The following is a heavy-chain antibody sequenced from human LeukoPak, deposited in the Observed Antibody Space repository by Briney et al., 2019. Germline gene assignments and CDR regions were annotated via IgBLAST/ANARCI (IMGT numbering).Heavy chain of an antibody. CDR2: ISSSSSYI. Sequence: PGGSLRLPCAASGFTFSSYSMNWVRQAPGKGLEWVSSISSSSSYIYYADSVKGRFTISRDNAKYSLYLQMNSLRAEDTAVYYCARLMSGTTSFDYWGQGTLVTVSS. CDR1: GFTFSSYS. CDR3: ARLMSGTTSFDY. D-gene: IGHD1-1*01. V-gene: IGHV3-21*01. J-gene: IGHJ4*02.